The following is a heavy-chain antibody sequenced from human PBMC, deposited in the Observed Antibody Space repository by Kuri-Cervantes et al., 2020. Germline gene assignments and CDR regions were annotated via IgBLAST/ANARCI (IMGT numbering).Heavy chain of an antibody. CDR1: GGSISSSNW. D-gene: IGHD2-15*01. CDR2: IYHSGST. Sequence: GSLRLSCAVSGGSISSSNWWSWVRQPPGKGLEWIGEIYHSGSTYYNPSLKSRVTISVDTSKNQFSLKLSSVTAADTAVYYCAREGCSGGSCYSDYWGQGTLVTVSS. V-gene: IGHV4-4*02. J-gene: IGHJ4*02. CDR3: AREGCSGGSCYSDY.